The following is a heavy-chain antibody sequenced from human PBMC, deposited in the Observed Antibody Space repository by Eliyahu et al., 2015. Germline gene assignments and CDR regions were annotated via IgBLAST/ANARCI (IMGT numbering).Heavy chain of an antibody. CDR2: IIPIFGTA. D-gene: IGHD2-15*01. CDR1: GXTFXSYA. CDR3: ARVVDWFDP. Sequence: QVQLVQSGAEVKXPGSSVKXSCKXSGXTFXSYAISWVRQAPGQGXEWMGGIIPIFGTANYAQKFQGRVTITADKSTSTAYMELSSLRSEDTAVYYCARVVDWFDPWGQGTLVTVSS. V-gene: IGHV1-69*06. J-gene: IGHJ5*02.